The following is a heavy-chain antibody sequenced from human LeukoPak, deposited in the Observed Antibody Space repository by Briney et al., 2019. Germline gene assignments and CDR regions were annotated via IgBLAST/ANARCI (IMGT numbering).Heavy chain of an antibody. J-gene: IGHJ3*02. CDR3: AGDGDVHRDAFDI. V-gene: IGHV1-69*04. CDR2: IIPILGIA. D-gene: IGHD7-27*01. Sequence: SVKVSCKASGGTFSSYAISWVRQAPGQGLEWMGRIIPILGIANYAQKFQGRVTITADKSTSTAYMELSSLRSEDTAVYYCAGDGDVHRDAFDIWGQGTIVTVSS. CDR1: GGTFSSYA.